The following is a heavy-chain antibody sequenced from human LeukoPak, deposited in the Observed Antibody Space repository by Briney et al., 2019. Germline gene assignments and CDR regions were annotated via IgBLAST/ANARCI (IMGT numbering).Heavy chain of an antibody. CDR1: GYTLTELS. CDR2: FDPEDGET. Sequence: ASVNVSCKVSGYTLTELSMHWVRQAPGKGLAWMGGFDPEDGETIYAQKFQGRVTMTEDTSTDTAYMELSSLRSEDTAVYYCAPRPLGEDNWFDPWGQGTLVTVSS. J-gene: IGHJ5*02. CDR3: APRPLGEDNWFDP. D-gene: IGHD6-6*01. V-gene: IGHV1-24*01.